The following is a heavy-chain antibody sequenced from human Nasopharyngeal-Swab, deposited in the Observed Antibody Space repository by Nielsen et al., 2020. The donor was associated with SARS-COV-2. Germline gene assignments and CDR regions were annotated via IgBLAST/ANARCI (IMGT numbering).Heavy chain of an antibody. CDR1: GFTFRDYY. CDR3: ARSASSSWYRPLDY. J-gene: IGHJ4*02. V-gene: IGHV3-11*03. D-gene: IGHD6-13*01. Sequence: GESLKISCAASGFTFRDYYMSWIRHAPAKGLERVSYTSRSSSYTDYADSVKGRFTISRDNAKNSLYLQMDNLRAEDTAVYYCARSASSSWYRPLDYWGQGTLV. CDR2: TSRSSSYT.